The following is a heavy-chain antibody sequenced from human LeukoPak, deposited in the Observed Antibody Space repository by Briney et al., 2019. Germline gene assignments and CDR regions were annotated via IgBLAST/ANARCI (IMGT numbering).Heavy chain of an antibody. CDR2: ISSSGSTI. J-gene: IGHJ4*02. CDR1: GFTFSSYE. V-gene: IGHV3-48*03. Sequence: PGGSLRLSCAASGFTFSSYEMNWVRQAPGKGLEWVSYISSSGSTIYYADSVKGRFTTSRDNAKNSLYLQMNSLRAEDTAVYYCAKAPVTTCRGAFCYPFDYWGLGTLVTVSS. D-gene: IGHD2-15*01. CDR3: AKAPVTTCRGAFCYPFDY.